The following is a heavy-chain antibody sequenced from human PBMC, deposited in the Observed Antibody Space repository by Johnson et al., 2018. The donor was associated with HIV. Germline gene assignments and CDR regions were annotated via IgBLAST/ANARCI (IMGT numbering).Heavy chain of an antibody. CDR1: GFTFSTYA. CDR2: ISGIGGDT. CDR3: ATHLSDYDDTLTDDAFDI. V-gene: IGHV3-23*04. Sequence: VQLVESGGGLVQPGGSLGLSCAASGFTFSTYAMTWVRQAPGKGLAWVSVISGIGGDTYYADSVKGRVTISRDTSKNTLYLQINSLRTEDTARYYCATHLSDYDDTLTDDAFDIWGQGTMVTVSS. D-gene: IGHD4-17*01. J-gene: IGHJ3*02.